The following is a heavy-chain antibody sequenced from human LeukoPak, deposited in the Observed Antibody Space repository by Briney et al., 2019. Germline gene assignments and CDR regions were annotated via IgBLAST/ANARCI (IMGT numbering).Heavy chain of an antibody. CDR2: ISYDGSNK. Sequence: PGRSLRLSCAASGFTFSSYAMHWVRQAPGKGLEWVAVISYDGSNKYYADSMEGRFTISRDISGNTLYLQMNSLRPEDTAVYYCARAFCGGDCYSEFDSWGQGTLVNVSS. V-gene: IGHV3-30-3*01. J-gene: IGHJ5*01. D-gene: IGHD2-21*02. CDR3: ARAFCGGDCYSEFDS. CDR1: GFTFSSYA.